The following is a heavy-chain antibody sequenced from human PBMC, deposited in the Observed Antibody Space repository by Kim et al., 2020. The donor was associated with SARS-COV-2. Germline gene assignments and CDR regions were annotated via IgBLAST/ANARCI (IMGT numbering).Heavy chain of an antibody. CDR1: GFTFSSRG. J-gene: IGHJ5*02. V-gene: IGHV3-7*03. CDR2: VMRDGNEK. D-gene: IGHD3-10*01. CDR3: ARDLYGSEDL. Sequence: GGSLRLSCAASGFTFSSRGISWLRQAPGKGLEWVASVMRDGNEKHYVDSLKGRFTISRDNAKNSLYLQMNSLRAEDTAVYFCARDLYGSEDLWGQGTLVTVSS.